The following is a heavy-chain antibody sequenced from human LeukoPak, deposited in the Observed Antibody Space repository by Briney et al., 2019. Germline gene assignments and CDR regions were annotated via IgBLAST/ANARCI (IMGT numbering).Heavy chain of an antibody. D-gene: IGHD3-9*01. J-gene: IGHJ3*02. Sequence: ASVKVSCKASGYTFTSYYMHWVRQAPGQGLEWMGIINPSGGSTNYAQKFQERVTITRDMSTSTAYMELSSLRSEDTAVYYCAADPYYDILTGYSGTDAFDIWGQGTMVTVSS. CDR3: AADPYYDILTGYSGTDAFDI. CDR1: GYTFTSYY. V-gene: IGHV1-46*01. CDR2: INPSGGST.